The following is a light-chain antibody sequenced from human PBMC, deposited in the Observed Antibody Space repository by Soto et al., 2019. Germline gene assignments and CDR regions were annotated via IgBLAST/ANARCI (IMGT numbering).Light chain of an antibody. CDR3: QQYATSPDT. CDR2: GAS. J-gene: IGKJ2*01. Sequence: EIVLTQSPVTLSLSPGESATLSCRASQSVSSSQVAWYQQKPGQAPRLLIYGASSRATGIPDRFSGVGSETDFTLTISRLEPEDFAVYYCQQYATSPDTFGQGTKLEIK. CDR1: QSVSSSQ. V-gene: IGKV3-20*01.